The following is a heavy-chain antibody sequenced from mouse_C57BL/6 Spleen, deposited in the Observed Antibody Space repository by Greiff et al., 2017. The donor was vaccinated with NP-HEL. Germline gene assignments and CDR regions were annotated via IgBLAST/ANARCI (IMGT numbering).Heavy chain of an antibody. CDR3: ARTYYYGSRYWYFDV. D-gene: IGHD1-1*01. V-gene: IGHV1-64*01. CDR1: GYTFTSYW. CDR2: IHPNSGST. Sequence: QVQLQQPGAELVKPGASVKLSCKASGYTFTSYWMHWVKQRPGQGLEWIGMIHPNSGSTNYNEKFKSKATLTVDKSSSTAYMQLSSLTSEDSAVYYCARTYYYGSRYWYFDVWGTGTTVTVSS. J-gene: IGHJ1*03.